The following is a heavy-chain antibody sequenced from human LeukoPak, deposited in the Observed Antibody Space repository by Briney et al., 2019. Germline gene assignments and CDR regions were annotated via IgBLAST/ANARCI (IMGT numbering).Heavy chain of an antibody. V-gene: IGHV4-59*01. J-gene: IGHJ5*02. D-gene: IGHD6-13*01. CDR3: ARTAGSSSWTT. CDR1: GXSISSYY. Sequence: PSETLSLTCTVSGXSISSYYWSWIRQPPGKGLEWIGYIYYSGSTNYNPSLKSRVSISVDTSKNQFSLKLRSVTAADTAVYYCARTAGSSSWTTWGQGTLVTVSS. CDR2: IYYSGST.